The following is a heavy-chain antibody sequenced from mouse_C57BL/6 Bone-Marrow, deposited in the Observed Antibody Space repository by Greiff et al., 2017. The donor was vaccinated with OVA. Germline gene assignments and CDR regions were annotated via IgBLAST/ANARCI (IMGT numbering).Heavy chain of an antibody. D-gene: IGHD1-1*01. J-gene: IGHJ1*03. CDR3: ARIITTVVYWYFDV. CDR1: GYTFTDYN. V-gene: IGHV1-18*01. CDR2: INPNNGGT. Sequence: LMEPGASVKIPCKASGYTFTDYNMDWVKQSHGKSLEWIGDINPNNGGTIYNQKFKGKATLTVDKSSSTAYMELRSLTSEDTAVYYCARIITTVVYWYFDVWGTGTTVTVSS.